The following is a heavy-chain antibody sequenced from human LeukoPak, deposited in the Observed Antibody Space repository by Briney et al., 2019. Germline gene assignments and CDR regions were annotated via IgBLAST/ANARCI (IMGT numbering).Heavy chain of an antibody. Sequence: SETLSLTCVVSGASIITSGCWTWVRQPPGKGLEWIGEIYYSGTTNYNPSLKSRVTISLDRSKNQFSLRLDSVTAADTAVYYCAENNGNSDLNYWGQGTLVTVSS. CDR1: GASIITSGC. V-gene: IGHV4-4*02. CDR2: IYYSGTT. J-gene: IGHJ4*02. D-gene: IGHD4-23*01. CDR3: AENNGNSDLNY.